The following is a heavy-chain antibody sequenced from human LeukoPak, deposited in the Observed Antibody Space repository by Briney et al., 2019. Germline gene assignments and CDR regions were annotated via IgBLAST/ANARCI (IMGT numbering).Heavy chain of an antibody. D-gene: IGHD1-26*01. CDR1: GFTFSNAW. CDR2: IKSKTDGGTT. J-gene: IGHJ4*02. CDR3: TTDRPKVGATNRWVDY. V-gene: IGHV3-15*01. Sequence: GGSLRLSCAAYGFTFSNAWMSWVRQAPGKGLEWVGRIKSKTDGGTTDYAAPVKGRFNISRDDSKNTQYLQMNSLKTEDTAVYYCTTDRPKVGATNRWVDYWGQGTLVTVSS.